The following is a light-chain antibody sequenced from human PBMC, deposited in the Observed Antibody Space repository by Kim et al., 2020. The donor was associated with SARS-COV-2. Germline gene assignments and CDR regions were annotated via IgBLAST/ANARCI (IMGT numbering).Light chain of an antibody. V-gene: IGLV3-19*01. CDR3: NSRESGVNHVV. Sequence: ALGQTVRITCQGGSLRSYYESWYQQKPGQAPVLVIYEKNNRPSGIPDRFSGSSSGNTASLTITGAQAEDEADYYCNSRESGVNHVVFGGGTQLTVL. J-gene: IGLJ3*02. CDR1: SLRSYY. CDR2: EKN.